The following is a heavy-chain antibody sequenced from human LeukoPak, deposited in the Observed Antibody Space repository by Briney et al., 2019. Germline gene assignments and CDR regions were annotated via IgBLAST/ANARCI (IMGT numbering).Heavy chain of an antibody. CDR1: GFTFSSYG. Sequence: PGGSLRLSCAASGFTFSSYGMHWVRQAPGKGLEWVAVIWYDGSNKYYADSVKGRFTISRDNSKNTLYLQMNSLRAEDTAVYCCAKGAWAYSGYDYADYWGQGTLVTVSS. CDR2: IWYDGSNK. J-gene: IGHJ4*02. CDR3: AKGAWAYSGYDYADY. D-gene: IGHD5-12*01. V-gene: IGHV3-33*06.